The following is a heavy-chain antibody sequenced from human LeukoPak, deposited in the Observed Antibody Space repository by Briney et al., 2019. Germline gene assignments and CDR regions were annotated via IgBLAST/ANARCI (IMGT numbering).Heavy chain of an antibody. J-gene: IGHJ3*02. CDR3: ARGSDYYGSGSYFIDAFDI. CDR1: GFTFSSYS. V-gene: IGHV3-21*01. D-gene: IGHD3-10*01. CDR2: ISSSSSYI. Sequence: GGSLRLSCAASGFTFSSYSMNWVRQAPGKGLEWVSSISSSSSYIYYADSVKGRFTISRDNAKNSLYLQMNSLRAEDTAVYHCARGSDYYGSGSYFIDAFDIWGQGTMVTVSS.